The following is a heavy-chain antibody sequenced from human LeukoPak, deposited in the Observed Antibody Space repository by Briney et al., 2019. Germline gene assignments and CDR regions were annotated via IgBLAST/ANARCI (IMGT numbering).Heavy chain of an antibody. D-gene: IGHD4-17*01. CDR1: GCTFSRFG. V-gene: IGHV3-33*01. Sequence: PGGSLRLSCAASGCTFSRFGMHWVRQAPGKGLEWVAVIWYGGSNKNYGDSVKGRFTISRDNSKNTLYLQMDSLRAEDTAVYYCAIEPYGDRIEDYWGQGSLVTVSS. CDR2: IWYGGSNK. CDR3: AIEPYGDRIEDY. J-gene: IGHJ4*02.